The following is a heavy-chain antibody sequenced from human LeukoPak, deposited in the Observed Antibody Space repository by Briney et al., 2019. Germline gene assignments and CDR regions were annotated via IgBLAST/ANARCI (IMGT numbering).Heavy chain of an antibody. V-gene: IGHV4-30-4*01. D-gene: IGHD3-3*01. CDR3: ARGTGLTIFGVVTPSFDY. CDR2: IYYKGNT. CDR1: GDSIRSGDHY. Sequence: PSQTLSLICSVSGDSIRSGDHYWSWIRQPPGKGLEWIGLIYYKGNTYYNPSLKSRATISVDTSKNQFSLKLSSVTAADTAVYYCARGTGLTIFGVVTPSFDYWGQGTLVTVSS. J-gene: IGHJ4*02.